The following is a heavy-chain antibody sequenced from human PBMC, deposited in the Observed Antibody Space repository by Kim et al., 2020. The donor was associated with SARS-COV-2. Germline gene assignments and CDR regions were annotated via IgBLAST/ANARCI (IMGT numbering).Heavy chain of an antibody. Sequence: GGSLRLSCAASGFTFSNYAMSWVRQAPGMGLEWVSFISDSGGSTYYADSVKGRFTFPRDNSKNTLYLQMNSLRAGDTALYYCAKGHTETIGGIDYWGQGTLVTVSS. CDR2: ISDSGGST. V-gene: IGHV3-23*01. CDR3: AKGHTETIGGIDY. D-gene: IGHD1-26*01. J-gene: IGHJ4*02. CDR1: GFTFSNYA.